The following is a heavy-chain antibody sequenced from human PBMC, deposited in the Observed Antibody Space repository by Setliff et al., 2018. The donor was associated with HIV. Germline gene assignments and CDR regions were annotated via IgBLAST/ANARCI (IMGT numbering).Heavy chain of an antibody. CDR1: GDSISNSNYY. CDR3: AKHGGYTNGWRQTYNWFDP. CDR2: IHYIGTT. D-gene: IGHD6-19*01. Sequence: SETLSLTCTLSGDSISNSNYYWGWIRQPPGKGLEWIGSIHYIGTTFYNPSLKSRVTISVDTSTNQFSLRLTSVTAADTAIYYCAKHGGYTNGWRQTYNWFDPWGQGTLVTVSS. V-gene: IGHV4-39*01. J-gene: IGHJ5*02.